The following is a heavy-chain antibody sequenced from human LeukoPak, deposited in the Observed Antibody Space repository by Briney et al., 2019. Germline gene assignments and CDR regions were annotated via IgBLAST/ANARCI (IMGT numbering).Heavy chain of an antibody. CDR2: INSDGSST. D-gene: IGHD3-3*01. Sequence: GGSLRLSCVASGFAFSTYAMHWVRQAPGKGLEYVSGINSDGSSTYYANSVKGRFTISRDNSRNTLYLQMNSLRAEDTAVYYCARDYDFLFWGQGTLVTVSS. CDR3: ARDYDFLF. V-gene: IGHV3-64*01. CDR1: GFAFSTYA. J-gene: IGHJ4*02.